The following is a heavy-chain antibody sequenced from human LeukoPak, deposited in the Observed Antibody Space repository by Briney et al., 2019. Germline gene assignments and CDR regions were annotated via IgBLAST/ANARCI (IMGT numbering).Heavy chain of an antibody. CDR3: AKDLNSDTTS. Sequence: GGSLRLSCAASGFTFSRSGMHWVRQAPGKGLEWVALISFDEDNKYYADSVKGRFTISRDNSKSTLYLQMNSLRAEDTAVYYCAKDLNSDTTSWGQGTLVTVSS. V-gene: IGHV3-30*18. CDR2: ISFDEDNK. D-gene: IGHD1-1*01. J-gene: IGHJ5*02. CDR1: GFTFSRSG.